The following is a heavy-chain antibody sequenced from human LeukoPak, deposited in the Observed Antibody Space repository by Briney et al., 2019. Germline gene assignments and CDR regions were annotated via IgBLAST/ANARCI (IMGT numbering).Heavy chain of an antibody. V-gene: IGHV4-30-2*01. D-gene: IGHD5-18*01. CDR1: GGSISSGGYS. CDR3: ARLESRPGYSYAPGAARTPVEYGMDV. Sequence: PSETLSLTCAVSGGSISSGGYSWSWIRQPPGKGLEWIGYIYHSGSTYYNPSLKSRVTISVDRSKNQFSLKLSSVTAADTAVYYCARLESRPGYSYAPGAARTPVEYGMDVWGQGTTVTVSS. CDR2: IYHSGST. J-gene: IGHJ6*02.